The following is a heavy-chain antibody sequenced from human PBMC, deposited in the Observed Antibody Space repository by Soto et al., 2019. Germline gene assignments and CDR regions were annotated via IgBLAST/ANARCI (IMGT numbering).Heavy chain of an antibody. Sequence: EMQLLESGGGLVQPGGSLRLSCAASGFPFSSFAMSWVRQAPGKGLDWVSAISGSGGSTYSADSVKGRFTISRDNSKNPLYLQMSSLRAEDTSVYYCARGFSAGKGSTPDFWGQGSLATVSS. CDR3: ARGFSAGKGSTPDF. CDR1: GFPFSSFA. CDR2: ISGSGGST. V-gene: IGHV3-23*01. D-gene: IGHD3-10*01. J-gene: IGHJ4*02.